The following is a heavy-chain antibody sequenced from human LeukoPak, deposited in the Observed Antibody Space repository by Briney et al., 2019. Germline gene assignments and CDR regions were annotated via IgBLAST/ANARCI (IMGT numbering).Heavy chain of an antibody. V-gene: IGHV1-24*01. CDR1: GYTLTELS. J-gene: IGHJ4*02. CDR3: ATVAPEDYYFDY. CDR2: FDPEDGET. Sequence: ASVKVSCKVSGYTLTELSMHWVRQAPGKGLEWMGGFDPEDGETIYAQKYQGRVAMTEDTSTDTAYMELSSLRSEDTAVYYCATVAPEDYYFDYWGQGTLVTVSS. D-gene: IGHD3/OR15-3a*01.